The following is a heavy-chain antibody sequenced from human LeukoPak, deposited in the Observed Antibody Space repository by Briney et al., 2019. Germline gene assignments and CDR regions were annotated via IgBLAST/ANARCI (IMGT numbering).Heavy chain of an antibody. V-gene: IGHV1-18*01. CDR3: CLGNWNYAGEFFDY. CDR1: GYTFTSYG. CDR2: ISAYNGNT. D-gene: IGHD1-7*01. J-gene: IGHJ4*02. Sequence: ASGKVSCKASGYTFTSYGISWVRQAPGQGLEWMGWISAYNGNTNYAQKLQGRVTMTTDTSTSTAYMELRSLRSDDTAVYYCCLGNWNYAGEFFDYWGQGTLVTVSS.